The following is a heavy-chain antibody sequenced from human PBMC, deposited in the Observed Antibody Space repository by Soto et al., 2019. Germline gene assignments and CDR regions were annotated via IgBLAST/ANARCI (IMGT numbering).Heavy chain of an antibody. CDR3: TTDAHYDILTGYTYYYYGMDV. CDR2: IKSKTDGGTT. Sequence: VGSLRLSCAAAGFTFTDAWMNWVRQAPGKGLEWVGHIKSKTDGGTTDYSAPVKGRFTISRDDSKNTLYLQMNSLKSEDTAVYYCTTDAHYDILTGYTYYYYGMDVWCQGTTVTVSS. D-gene: IGHD3-9*01. J-gene: IGHJ6*02. V-gene: IGHV3-15*07. CDR1: GFTFTDAW.